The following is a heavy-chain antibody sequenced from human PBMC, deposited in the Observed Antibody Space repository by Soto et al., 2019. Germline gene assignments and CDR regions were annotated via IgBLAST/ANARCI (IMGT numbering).Heavy chain of an antibody. J-gene: IGHJ6*02. CDR2: IIPIFGTA. CDR3: ASRVSTSFPFWSGYYFGSYYGMDV. V-gene: IGHV1-69*13. D-gene: IGHD3-3*01. CDR1: GGTFSSYA. Sequence: SVKVSCKASGGTFSSYAISWVRQAPGQGLEWMGGIIPIFGTANYAQKFQGRVTITADESTSTAYMELSSLRSEDTAVYYCASRVSTSFPFWSGYYFGSYYGMDVWGQGTTVTVSS.